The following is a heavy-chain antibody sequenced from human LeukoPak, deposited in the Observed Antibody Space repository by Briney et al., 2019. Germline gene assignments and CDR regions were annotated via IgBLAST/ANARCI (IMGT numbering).Heavy chain of an antibody. CDR2: INHSGST. D-gene: IGHD6-13*01. J-gene: IGHJ4*02. Sequence: SETLSLTCAVYGGSFSGYYWSWIRQPPGKGLEWIGEINHSGSTNYNPSLKSRVTISVDTSKNQFSLKLSSVTAADTAVYYCARQGSSWYRYFDYWGQGTLVNVSS. CDR1: GGSFSGYY. V-gene: IGHV4-34*01. CDR3: ARQGSSWYRYFDY.